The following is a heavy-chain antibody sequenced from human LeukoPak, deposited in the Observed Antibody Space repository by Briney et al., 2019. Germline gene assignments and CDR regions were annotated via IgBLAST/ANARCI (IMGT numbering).Heavy chain of an antibody. CDR2: IYSGGST. CDR3: ARGRDYYGSGSYSHYYYMDV. CDR1: GFTVSSNY. V-gene: IGHV3-66*02. Sequence: PGGSLRLSCAASGFTVSSNYMSWVRQAPGKWLEWVSVIYSGGSTYYADSVKGRFTISRDNSKNTLYLQMNSLRAEDTAVYYCARGRDYYGSGSYSHYYYMDVWGKGTTVTVSS. J-gene: IGHJ6*03. D-gene: IGHD3-10*01.